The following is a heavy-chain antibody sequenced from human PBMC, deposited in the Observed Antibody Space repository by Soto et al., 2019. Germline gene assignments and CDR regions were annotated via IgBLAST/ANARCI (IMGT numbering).Heavy chain of an antibody. J-gene: IGHJ5*02. Sequence: GGSLRLSCAASGFTFSDYYMSWIRQAPGKGLEWVSYVSSSGSTIYYADSVKGRFTISRDNAKNSLYLQMNSLRAEDTAVYYCARARDILTGREYNWFDPWGQGTLVTVSS. CDR2: VSSSGSTI. V-gene: IGHV3-11*01. D-gene: IGHD3-9*01. CDR3: ARARDILTGREYNWFDP. CDR1: GFTFSDYY.